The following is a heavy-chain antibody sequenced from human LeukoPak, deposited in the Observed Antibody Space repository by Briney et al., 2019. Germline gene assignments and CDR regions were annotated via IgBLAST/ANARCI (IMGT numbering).Heavy chain of an antibody. D-gene: IGHD5-12*01. J-gene: IGHJ3*02. Sequence: PSETLSLTCTVSGGSISSSTYYWGWIRQPPGKGLEWIGSIYYSGNTYYNPSLKSRVTISVDTSKNQFSLKLSSVTAADTAIYFCARHSRSGSGGYENAFDIWGQGTMVTVSS. CDR2: IYYSGNT. V-gene: IGHV4-39*01. CDR1: GGSISSSTYY. CDR3: ARHSRSGSGGYENAFDI.